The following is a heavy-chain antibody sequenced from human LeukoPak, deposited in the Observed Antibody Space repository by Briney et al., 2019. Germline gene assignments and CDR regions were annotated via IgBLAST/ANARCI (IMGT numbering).Heavy chain of an antibody. CDR1: GFTFSRYW. Sequence: PGGSLRLSCAASGFTFSRYWMHWVRQAPGKGLEWVSYSDTEGSMTSYADSVKGRFTVSRDNSKNTLYLQMNSLRAEDTAVYYCVRGAYSSSWLNFDYWGQGTLATVSS. CDR3: VRGAYSSSWLNFDY. D-gene: IGHD6-13*01. V-gene: IGHV3-74*01. CDR2: SDTEGSMT. J-gene: IGHJ4*02.